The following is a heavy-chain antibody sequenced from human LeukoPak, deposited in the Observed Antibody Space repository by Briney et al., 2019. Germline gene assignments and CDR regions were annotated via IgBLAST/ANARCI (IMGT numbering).Heavy chain of an antibody. CDR1: GYTFTGYY. J-gene: IGHJ4*02. Sequence: ASVTVSCKASGYTFTGYYMHWVRQAPGQGLEWMGIINPSGGSTSNAQKFQGRVTMTRDTYTSTVYMELSSLRSEDTAVYYCARTVPLFMVAYFDYWGQGTLVTVSS. D-gene: IGHD2-8*01. CDR3: ARTVPLFMVAYFDY. CDR2: INPSGGST. V-gene: IGHV1-46*01.